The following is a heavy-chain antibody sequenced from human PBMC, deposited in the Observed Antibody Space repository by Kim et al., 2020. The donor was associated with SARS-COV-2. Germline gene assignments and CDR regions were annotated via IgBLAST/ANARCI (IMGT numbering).Heavy chain of an antibody. CDR1: GLSFRNVW. J-gene: IGHJ3*02. CDR2: IKSKSEGWAT. V-gene: IGHV3-15*01. D-gene: IGHD6-13*01. Sequence: GSLRLSCAASGLSFRNVWMSWVRQAPGKGLEWVGRIKSKSEGWATDHATPVKGRFIISRDDSKNTLYLQMKSLKNEDTAVYYCTTQLAYECSGSWCRGPSDIWGQGTRVTVSS. CDR3: TTQLAYECSGSWCRGPSDI.